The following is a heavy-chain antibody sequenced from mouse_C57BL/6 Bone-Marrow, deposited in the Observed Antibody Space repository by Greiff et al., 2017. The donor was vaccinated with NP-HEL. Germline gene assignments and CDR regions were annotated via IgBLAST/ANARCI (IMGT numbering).Heavy chain of an antibody. V-gene: IGHV1-64*01. D-gene: IGHD2-5*01. CDR2: IHPNSGST. J-gene: IGHJ3*01. CDR3: ASPPSYYSNYLFAY. CDR1: GYTFTRYW. Sequence: QVQLQQPGAELVKPGASVKLSCTASGYTFTRYWMHWVKQRPGQGLEWIVMIHPNSGSTNYNEKFKSKATLTVYNSSSTAYMQLSSLTSEDSAVYYCASPPSYYSNYLFAYWGQGTLVTVSA.